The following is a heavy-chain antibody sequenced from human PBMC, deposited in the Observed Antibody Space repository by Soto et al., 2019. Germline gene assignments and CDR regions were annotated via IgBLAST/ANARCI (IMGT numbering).Heavy chain of an antibody. J-gene: IGHJ4*02. CDR1: GGSISSYY. V-gene: IGHV4-59*08. CDR3: ARLARTLDY. CDR2: IYYSGST. Sequence: PSETLSLTCTVSGGSISSYYWSWIRQPPGKGLEWIGYIYYSGSTNYNPSLKSRVTISVDTSKNQFSLKLSSVTAADTAVYYCARLARTLDYWGQGTLVIVSS.